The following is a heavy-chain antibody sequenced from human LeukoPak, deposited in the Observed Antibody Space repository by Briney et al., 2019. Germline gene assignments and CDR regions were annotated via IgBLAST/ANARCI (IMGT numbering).Heavy chain of an antibody. CDR3: ASGDYVWGSYRLDY. D-gene: IGHD3-16*02. J-gene: IGHJ4*02. Sequence: PSETLSLTCTVSGGSISSYYWSWIRQPAGKGLEWIGRIYTSGSTNYNPSLKSRVTMSVDTSKNQFSLKLSSVTAADTAVYYCASGDYVWGSYRLDYWGQGTLVTVSS. CDR2: IYTSGST. CDR1: GGSISSYY. V-gene: IGHV4-4*07.